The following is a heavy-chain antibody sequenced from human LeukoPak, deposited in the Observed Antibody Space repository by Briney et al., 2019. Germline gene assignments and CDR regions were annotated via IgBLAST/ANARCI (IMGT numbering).Heavy chain of an antibody. V-gene: IGHV3-7*01. CDR2: IKQDGSEK. J-gene: IGHJ5*02. CDR1: GFTFSSYW. Sequence: GGSLRLSCAASGFTFSSYWMSWVRQAPGKGLEWVANIKQDGSEKYYVDSVKGRFTISRDNAKKSLYLQMNSLRAEDTAVYYCARDCSSTSCYRGGFDPWGQGTLVTVSS. CDR3: ARDCSSTSCYRGGFDP. D-gene: IGHD2-2*01.